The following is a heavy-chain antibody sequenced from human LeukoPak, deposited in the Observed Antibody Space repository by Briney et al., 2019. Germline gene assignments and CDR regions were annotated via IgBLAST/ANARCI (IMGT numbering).Heavy chain of an antibody. D-gene: IGHD2-2*01. V-gene: IGHV3-21*01. CDR1: GFTFSSYR. CDR3: ARDLVVVPATIRPINWFDP. J-gene: IGHJ5*02. CDR2: ISSSSTYT. Sequence: SGGSLRLSCAASGFTFSSYRMNWVRQAPGKGLEWVSSISSSSTYTYYADSVKGRFTISRDNAKNSLYLQMNSLRAVDTAVYYCARDLVVVPATIRPINWFDPWGQGTLVTVSS.